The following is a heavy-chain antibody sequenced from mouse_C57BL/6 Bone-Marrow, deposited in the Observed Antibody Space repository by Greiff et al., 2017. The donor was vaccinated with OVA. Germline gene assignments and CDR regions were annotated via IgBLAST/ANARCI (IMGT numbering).Heavy chain of an antibody. V-gene: IGHV7-1*01. J-gene: IGHJ1*03. CDR3: ARDDYYWYFDV. Sequence: EVKVVESGGGLVQSGRSLRLSCATSGFTFSDFYMEWVRQAPGKGLEWIAASRNKANDYTTEYSASVKGRFIVSRDTSHSILYLQMNALRAEDTAIYYCARDDYYWYFDVWGTGTTVTVSS. CDR2: SRNKANDYTT. CDR1: GFTFSDFY.